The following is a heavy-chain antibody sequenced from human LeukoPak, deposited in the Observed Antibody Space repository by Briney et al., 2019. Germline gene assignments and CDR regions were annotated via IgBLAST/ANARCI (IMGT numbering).Heavy chain of an antibody. V-gene: IGHV3-30*02. CDR1: GIAFNQYS. D-gene: IGHD3-10*01. Sequence: GGSLRLACTASGIAFNQYSMHWVRQAPGKGLEWVSFILSDGSTKYYEDSVKGRFSISRDNSNKTLYLQMNSLSAEDTGMYYCATPPYGTDTYGSWFESWGQGTLVTVSS. CDR3: ATPPYGTDTYGSWFES. J-gene: IGHJ5*01. CDR2: ILSDGSTK.